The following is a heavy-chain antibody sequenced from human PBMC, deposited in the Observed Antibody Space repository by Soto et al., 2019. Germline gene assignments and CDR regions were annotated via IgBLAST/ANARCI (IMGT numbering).Heavy chain of an antibody. CDR1: GGSISSSIYY. Sequence: SEKLSLTCTVSGGSISSSIYYWGWIRQPPGNGLEWIGSIYYSGSTYYNPSLKSRVTISVDTSKNQFSLKLSSVTAADTAVYYCARAPGIAAAGTLYYYGMDVWGQGSTVTFYS. CDR2: IYYSGST. J-gene: IGHJ6*02. V-gene: IGHV4-39*01. CDR3: ARAPGIAAAGTLYYYGMDV. D-gene: IGHD6-13*01.